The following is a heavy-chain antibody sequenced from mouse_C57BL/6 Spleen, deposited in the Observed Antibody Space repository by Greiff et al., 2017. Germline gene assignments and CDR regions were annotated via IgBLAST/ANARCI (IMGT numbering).Heavy chain of an antibody. V-gene: IGHV1-55*01. CDR1: GYTFTSYW. Sequence: QVQLQQPGAELVKPGASVKMSCKASGYTFTSYWITWVKQRPGQGLEWIGDIYPGSGSTNYNEKFKSKATLTLDTSSSTAYMQLSSLTSEDSAVYYCARGGSRRYYAMDYWGQGTSVTVSS. D-gene: IGHD1-1*01. J-gene: IGHJ4*01. CDR3: ARGGSRRYYAMDY. CDR2: IYPGSGST.